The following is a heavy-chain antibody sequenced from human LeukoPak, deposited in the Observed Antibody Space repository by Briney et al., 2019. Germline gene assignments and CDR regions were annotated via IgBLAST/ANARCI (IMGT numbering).Heavy chain of an antibody. CDR3: VKRFISTGIAVAGDVNFDY. CDR2: ISSNGGST. D-gene: IGHD6-19*01. V-gene: IGHV3-64D*06. J-gene: IGHJ4*02. CDR1: GFTFSSYA. Sequence: GGSLRLSCSASGFTFSSYAMHWVRQAPGKGLEYVSAISSNGGSTYYADSVKGRFTISRDNSKNTLYLQMSSLRAEDTAVYYCVKRFISTGIAVAGDVNFDYWGQGTLVTVFS.